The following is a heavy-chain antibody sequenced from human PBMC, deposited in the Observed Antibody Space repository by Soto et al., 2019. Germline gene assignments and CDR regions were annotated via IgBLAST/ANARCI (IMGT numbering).Heavy chain of an antibody. CDR1: GYTFSAYG. D-gene: IGHD2-8*01. J-gene: IGHJ6*02. CDR3: ARDRCTTDSCYTHQFYV. Sequence: QVQLLQSGGEVTKPGASVKVSCKSSGYTFSAYGVTWVRQTPGQGLERLGRISVNTGNTKQAQKCQDRVNVTTEVSSGTAYLEVRIWSADDTSVYDCARDRCTTDSCYTHQFYVWGEVTTVTVS. V-gene: IGHV1-18*04. CDR2: ISVNTGNT.